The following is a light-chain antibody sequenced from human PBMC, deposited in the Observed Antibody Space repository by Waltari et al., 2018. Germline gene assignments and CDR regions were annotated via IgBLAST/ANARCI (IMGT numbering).Light chain of an antibody. CDR3: QQYYSTPQT. CDR1: QSVLYSSNNKNY. CDR2: WAS. V-gene: IGKV4-1*01. J-gene: IGKJ1*01. Sequence: DIVMTQSPDSLAVSLGERATINCKSSQSVLYSSNNKNYLAWYQQKPGQPPKLRMYWASTRESGVPDRFSGSGSGTDVTLTISSLQAEDVAVYYCQQYYSTPQTFGQGTKVEIK.